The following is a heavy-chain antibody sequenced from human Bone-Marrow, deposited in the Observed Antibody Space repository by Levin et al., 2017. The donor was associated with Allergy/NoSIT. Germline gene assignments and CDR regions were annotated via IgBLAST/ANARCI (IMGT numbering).Heavy chain of an antibody. J-gene: IGHJ4*02. CDR1: GYTFTGYY. V-gene: IGHV1-2*02. CDR3: ARGIMPVEASFDS. Sequence: EASVKVSCKASGYTFTGYYMHWLRQAPGQGPEWMGWINPASGGTNYAPEFQGRVTMTRDTSIRTAYMELSRLTSADTAVYYCARGIMPVEASFDSWGQGTLVTVSS. CDR2: INPASGGT. D-gene: IGHD2-15*01.